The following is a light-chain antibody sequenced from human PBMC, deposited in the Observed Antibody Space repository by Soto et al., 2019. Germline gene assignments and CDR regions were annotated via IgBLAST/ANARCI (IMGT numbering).Light chain of an antibody. V-gene: IGLV1-40*01. J-gene: IGLJ2*01. CDR3: QSYDTSLSGSAV. Sequence: QSVLTQPPSVSGAPGQRVTISCTGSSSNIGAGYDVHWYQHLPGTAPKLLIYDNINRPSGVPDRFSGSKSGTSASLTITGLQAEDEADYYCQSYDTSLSGSAVFGGGSKLTVL. CDR1: SSNIGAGYD. CDR2: DNI.